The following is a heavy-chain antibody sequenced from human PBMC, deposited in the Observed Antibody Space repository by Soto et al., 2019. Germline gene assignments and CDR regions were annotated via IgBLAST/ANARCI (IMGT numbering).Heavy chain of an antibody. Sequence: PSETLSLTCTVSGGSISSSSYYWGWIRQPPGKGLEWIGSIFYSGSTYYNPSLKSRVTISVDTSKNQFSLKLSSVTAADTAVYYCAGFRGGIAVAGESEYFQHWGQGTLVTVSS. D-gene: IGHD6-19*01. CDR2: IFYSGST. CDR3: AGFRGGIAVAGESEYFQH. V-gene: IGHV4-39*01. J-gene: IGHJ1*01. CDR1: GGSISSSSYY.